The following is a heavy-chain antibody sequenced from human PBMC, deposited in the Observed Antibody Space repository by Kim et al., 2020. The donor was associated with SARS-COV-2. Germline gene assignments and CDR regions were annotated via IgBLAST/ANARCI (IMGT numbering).Heavy chain of an antibody. V-gene: IGHV3-23*01. CDR3: AKRRYGSGKSGRFEN. Sequence: GGSLRLSCAASGFTFSDYAFSWIRQAPGQGLEWVASISDSGGRTYHADAVKGRFTISRDNSKDTVFLHMNSLRAEDTAVYYCAKRRYGSGKSGRFENWG. J-gene: IGHJ4*01. CDR2: ISDSGGRT. CDR1: GFTFSDYA. D-gene: IGHD3-10*01.